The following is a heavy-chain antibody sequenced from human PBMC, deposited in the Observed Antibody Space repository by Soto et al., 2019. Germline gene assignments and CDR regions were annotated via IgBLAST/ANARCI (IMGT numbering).Heavy chain of an antibody. V-gene: IGHV4-39*01. J-gene: IGHJ4*02. CDR1: GGSIYRSGYY. CDR3: GKVLVGATGHTDSDS. Sequence: SETLSLTCTVSGGSIYRSGYYWGWVRQPPGRGLEWIGNIDYNGVTYSNPSLKSRVTISRDTSKNQFSLKLTSVTAADKALYYCGKVLVGATGHTDSDSWGPGTLVTVSS. CDR2: IDYNGVT. D-gene: IGHD2-15*01.